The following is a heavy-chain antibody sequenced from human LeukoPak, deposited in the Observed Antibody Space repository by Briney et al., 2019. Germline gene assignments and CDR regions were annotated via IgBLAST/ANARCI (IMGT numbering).Heavy chain of an antibody. J-gene: IGHJ5*02. CDR3: AKDGPYTTSWYQNWFDP. V-gene: IGHV3-7*01. Sequence: GGSLRLSCAASGFTFSSYWMTWVRQAPGKGLEWVANIKQDGGVKYYVDSVKGRFTISRDNATNSLYLQMNSLRAADTAVYYCAKDGPYTTSWYQNWFDPWGQGTLVTVSS. CDR1: GFTFSSYW. CDR2: IKQDGGVK. D-gene: IGHD6-13*01.